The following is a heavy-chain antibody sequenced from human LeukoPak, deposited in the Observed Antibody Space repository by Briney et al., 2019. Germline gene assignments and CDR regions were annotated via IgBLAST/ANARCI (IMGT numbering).Heavy chain of an antibody. D-gene: IGHD2-15*01. CDR2: IYYSGST. J-gene: IGHJ6*03. CDR1: GGSVSSGSYY. CDR3: ARDRLGVVVVAATRYYYYYMDV. Sequence: PSETLSLTCTVSGGSVSSGSYYWSWIRQPPGMGLEWIGYIYYSGSTNYNPSLKSRVTISVDTSKNQFSLKLSSVTAADTAVYYCARDRLGVVVVAATRYYYYYMDVWGKGTTVTVSS. V-gene: IGHV4-61*01.